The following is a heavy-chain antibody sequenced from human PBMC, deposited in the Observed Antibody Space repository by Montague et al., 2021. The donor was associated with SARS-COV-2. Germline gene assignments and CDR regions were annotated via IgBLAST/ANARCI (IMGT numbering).Heavy chain of an antibody. Sequence: PALVKPTQTLTLTCTFSGFSLSTSGMCVSWIRQPPGKALEWLARIDWDDDKYYSTSLKTRLTISKDTSKNQVVLTMTNMDPVGTATYYCARRTYDILTGYDYGMDVWGQGTPVTVSS. CDR1: GFSLSTSGMC. CDR2: IDWDDDK. J-gene: IGHJ6*02. V-gene: IGHV2-70*11. CDR3: ARRTYDILTGYDYGMDV. D-gene: IGHD3-9*01.